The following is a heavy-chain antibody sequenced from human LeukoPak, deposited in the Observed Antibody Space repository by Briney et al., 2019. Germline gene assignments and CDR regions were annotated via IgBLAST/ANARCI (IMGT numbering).Heavy chain of an antibody. CDR1: GFTFSSYN. D-gene: IGHD4-23*01. Sequence: GGSLRLSCSASGFTFSSYNMNWVRQAPGKGLEWVSAISGSGGSTYYADSVKGRFTISRDNSKNTLYLQMNSLRAEDTAVYYCAKGDYGGKDRPYYFDYWGQGTLVTVSS. CDR3: AKGDYGGKDRPYYFDY. J-gene: IGHJ4*02. CDR2: ISGSGGST. V-gene: IGHV3-23*01.